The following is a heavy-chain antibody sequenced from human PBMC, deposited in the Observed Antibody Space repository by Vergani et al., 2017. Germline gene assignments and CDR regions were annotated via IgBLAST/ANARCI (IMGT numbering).Heavy chain of an antibody. V-gene: IGHV1-69*01. CDR2: IIPIFGTA. CDR1: GGTFSSYA. Sequence: QVQLVQSGAEVKKPGSSVKVSCKASGGTFSSYAISWVRQAPGQGLEWMGGIIPIFGTANYAQKFQGRVTITADESTSTAYMELSSLRSEDTAVYYCATSYCSGSYYRDDHNWFDPWGQGTLVTVSS. D-gene: IGHD3-10*01. J-gene: IGHJ5*02. CDR3: ATSYCSGSYYRDDHNWFDP.